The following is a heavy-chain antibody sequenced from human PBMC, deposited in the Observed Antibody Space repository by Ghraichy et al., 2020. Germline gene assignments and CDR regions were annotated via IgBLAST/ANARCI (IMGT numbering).Heavy chain of an antibody. CDR2: IKSKTDGGTT. J-gene: IGHJ4*02. CDR3: TTDLPVYFDYIWGSSRDY. CDR1: GFTFSNAW. D-gene: IGHD3-16*01. V-gene: IGHV3-15*01. Sequence: GGSLRLSCAASGFTFSNAWMSWVRQAPGKGLEWVGRIKSKTDGGTTDYAAPVKGRFTISRDDSKNTLYLQMNSLKTEDTAVYYCTTDLPVYFDYIWGSSRDYWGQGSPVTVSS.